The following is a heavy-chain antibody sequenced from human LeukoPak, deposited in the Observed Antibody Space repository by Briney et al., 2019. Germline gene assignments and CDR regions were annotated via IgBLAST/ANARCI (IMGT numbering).Heavy chain of an antibody. Sequence: ASVNVSCKASGYDFSSYGISWVRQAPGQGLQWMGWISVYNGKTKYGPLQGRVTMTTDTSTATAYMELRGLSSDDTAMYYCARHMTTVEPSLDYWGQETLVTV. J-gene: IGHJ4*02. CDR3: ARHMTTVEPSLDY. CDR2: ISVYNGKT. D-gene: IGHD4-23*01. V-gene: IGHV1-18*01. CDR1: GYDFSSYG.